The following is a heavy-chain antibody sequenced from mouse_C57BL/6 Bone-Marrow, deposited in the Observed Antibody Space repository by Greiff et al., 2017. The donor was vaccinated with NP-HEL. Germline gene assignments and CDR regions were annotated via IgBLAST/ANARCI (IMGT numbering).Heavy chain of an antibody. CDR2: IYPRSGNT. J-gene: IGHJ2*01. V-gene: IGHV1-81*01. Sequence: LEESGAELARPGASVKLSCKASGYTFTSYGISWVKQRTGQGLEWIGEIYPRSGNTYYNEKFKGKATLTADKSSSTAYMELRSLTSEDSAVYFCALRRTFDYWGQGTTLTVSS. CDR3: ALRRTFDY. CDR1: GYTFTSYG. D-gene: IGHD2-12*01.